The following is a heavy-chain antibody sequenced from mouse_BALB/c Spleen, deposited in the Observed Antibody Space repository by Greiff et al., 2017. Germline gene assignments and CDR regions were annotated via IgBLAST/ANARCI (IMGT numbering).Heavy chain of an antibody. V-gene: IGHV1-69*02. J-gene: IGHJ2*01. CDR3: ARDYGSSKSLFDY. Sequence: VQLQQPGAELVKPGAPVKLSCKASGYTFTSYWMNWVKQRPGRGLEWIGRIDPSDSETHYNQKFKDKATLTVDKSSSTAYIQLSSLTSEDSAVYYCARDYGSSKSLFDYWGQGTTLTVSS. CDR2: IDPSDSET. CDR1: GYTFTSYW. D-gene: IGHD1-1*01.